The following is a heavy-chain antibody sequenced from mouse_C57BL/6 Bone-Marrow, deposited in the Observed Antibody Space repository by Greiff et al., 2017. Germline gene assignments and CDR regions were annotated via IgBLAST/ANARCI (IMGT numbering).Heavy chain of an antibody. CDR2: ISSGSSTI. J-gene: IGHJ2*01. Sequence: EVKLMESGGGLVKPGGSLKLSCVASGFTFSDYGMHWVRQAPEKGLEWVAYISSGSSTIYYADTVKGRFTISRDNVKNTLFLQMTSLRSEDTAMYYCARTLYGSTLYYFDYWGQGTTLTVSS. D-gene: IGHD1-1*01. CDR3: ARTLYGSTLYYFDY. CDR1: GFTFSDYG. V-gene: IGHV5-17*01.